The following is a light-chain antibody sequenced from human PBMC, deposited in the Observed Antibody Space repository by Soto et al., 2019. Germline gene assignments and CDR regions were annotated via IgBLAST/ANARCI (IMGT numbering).Light chain of an antibody. V-gene: IGKV1-39*01. CDR1: QNINNY. J-gene: IGKJ1*01. Sequence: DIQMTQSPSSLSASVGDRVTITCQASQNINNYLNWYQQKPGRAPKLLIYDASSLESGVPSRFSGSGSGTEFILTISSLQPDDFATYYCQQSYSSPPTFGQGTKVDIK. CDR3: QQSYSSPPT. CDR2: DAS.